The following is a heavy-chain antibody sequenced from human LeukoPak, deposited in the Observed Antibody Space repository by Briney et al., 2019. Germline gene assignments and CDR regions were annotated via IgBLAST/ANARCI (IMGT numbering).Heavy chain of an antibody. CDR2: IYYSGST. Sequence: NPSETLSLTCTVSGGSISTYYWSWIRQPPGKGLEWIGYIYYSGSTNYNPSLKSRVTISVDTSKNQFSLKLSSVTAADTAVYYCASGYYGSGSIFDYWGQGTLVTVSS. D-gene: IGHD3-10*01. V-gene: IGHV4-59*01. J-gene: IGHJ4*02. CDR1: GGSISTYY. CDR3: ASGYYGSGSIFDY.